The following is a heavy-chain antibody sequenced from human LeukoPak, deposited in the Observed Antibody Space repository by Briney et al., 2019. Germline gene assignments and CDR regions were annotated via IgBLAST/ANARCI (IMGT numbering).Heavy chain of an antibody. CDR3: ARDRSNYYDSSGYDY. Sequence: ASVKVSCKASGYTFTGYYMHWVRQAPGQGLEWMGWINPNSGGTNYARKFQGRVTMTRDTSISTAYMELSGLRSDDTAVYYCARDRSNYYDSSGYDYWGQGTLVTVSS. D-gene: IGHD3-22*01. V-gene: IGHV1-2*02. CDR2: INPNSGGT. CDR1: GYTFTGYY. J-gene: IGHJ4*02.